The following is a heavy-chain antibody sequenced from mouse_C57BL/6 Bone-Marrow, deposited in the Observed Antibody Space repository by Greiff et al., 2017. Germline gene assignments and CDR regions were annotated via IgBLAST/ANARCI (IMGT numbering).Heavy chain of an antibody. CDR2: ISDGGSYT. Sequence: DVKLVESGGGLVKPGGSLKLSCAASGFTFSSYAMSWVRQTPEKRLEWVATISDGGSYTYYPDNVKGRFTISRDNAKNNLYLQMSQLKYKDTAMYYYARDRGKQEPYLYFDGWGTGTTVTVSS. CDR3: ARDRGKQEPYLYFDG. J-gene: IGHJ1*03. CDR1: GFTFSSYA. V-gene: IGHV5-4*01.